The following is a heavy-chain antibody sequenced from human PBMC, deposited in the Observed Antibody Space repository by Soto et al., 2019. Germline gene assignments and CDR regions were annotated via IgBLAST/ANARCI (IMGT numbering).Heavy chain of an antibody. V-gene: IGHV4-59*08. CDR3: ARRLEGYSSSSGRAYYYYYMDV. CDR1: GGSISSNY. CDR2: TYYSGIT. Sequence: QVQLQESGPGLVKPSETLSLTCTVSGGSISSNYWIWIRQPPGKGLEWIGYTYYSGITNYNASLKSRVTISVDTSKRQFSLKLSSVTAADMAVYYCARRLEGYSSSSGRAYYYYYMDVWGKGTTVTVSS. D-gene: IGHD2-2*01. J-gene: IGHJ6*03.